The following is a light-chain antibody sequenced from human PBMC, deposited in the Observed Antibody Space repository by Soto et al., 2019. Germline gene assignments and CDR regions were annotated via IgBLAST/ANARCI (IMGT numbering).Light chain of an antibody. CDR2: AAS. V-gene: IGKV1-39*01. J-gene: IGKJ4*01. Sequence: DIQMTQSPSSLSASVGDRVTITCRASQSISNYLNWYQQKPGKAPKLLIYAASSLQSGAPLRFSGSGSGTDFTLTISSLRPEDFATYYCQQSYSTPLLTFSGGTNVEIK. CDR1: QSISNY. CDR3: QQSYSTPLLT.